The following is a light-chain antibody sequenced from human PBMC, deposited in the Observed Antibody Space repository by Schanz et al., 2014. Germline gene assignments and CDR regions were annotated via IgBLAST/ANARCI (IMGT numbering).Light chain of an antibody. Sequence: DIQMTQSPSSLSASVGDRVTISCRASQSITSFLNWYQHKPGRAPKLLIFGASSLQSGVPSRFSGSGSGTDFTLTISSLQPEDFATYYCQQSYNTPTTFGGGTRVDIK. CDR3: QQSYNTPTT. CDR2: GAS. CDR1: QSITSF. V-gene: IGKV1-39*01. J-gene: IGKJ4*01.